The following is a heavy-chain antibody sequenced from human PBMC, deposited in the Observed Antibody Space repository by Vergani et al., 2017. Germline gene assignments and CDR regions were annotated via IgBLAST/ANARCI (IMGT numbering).Heavy chain of an antibody. V-gene: IGHV4-59*02. Sequence: QVHLQESGPGLVKPSETLSLSCTVSGVSVSSYYWSWIRQPPGKGLEWIGYIHYAENSIYNPSLKSRVTMSVDTSKNQFSLKLTSVTAADTAVYFCAGDSHSWQRADHWGQGTLVTVSS. J-gene: IGHJ4*02. CDR3: AGDSHSWQRADH. D-gene: IGHD4-11*01. CDR2: IHYAENS. CDR1: GVSVSSYY.